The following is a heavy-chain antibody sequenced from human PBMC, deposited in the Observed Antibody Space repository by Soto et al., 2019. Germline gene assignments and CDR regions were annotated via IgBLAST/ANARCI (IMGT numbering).Heavy chain of an antibody. V-gene: IGHV4-34*01. Sequence: XATLSLTFAVYGGSFSGYYWSGIGQPPGKGLEWIGEINHSGSTNYNPSLKSRVTISVDTSKNQFSLKLSSVTAADTAVYYCPRAPYYDSSGYYNWFDPWGQGTLVTVSS. J-gene: IGHJ5*02. D-gene: IGHD3-22*01. CDR1: GGSFSGYY. CDR2: INHSGST. CDR3: PRAPYYDSSGYYNWFDP.